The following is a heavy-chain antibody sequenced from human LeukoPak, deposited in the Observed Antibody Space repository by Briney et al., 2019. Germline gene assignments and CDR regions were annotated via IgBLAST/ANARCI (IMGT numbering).Heavy chain of an antibody. D-gene: IGHD6-13*01. V-gene: IGHV4-38-2*02. CDR3: ARDGSSNY. CDR1: GYSISSGYY. Sequence: SETLSLTCTVSGYSISSGYYWGWIRQPPGKGLEWIGSIYHSGSTYYNPSLKSRVTISADTSKNQFSLKLNSVTAADTAIYYCARDGSSNYWGQGTLVTVSS. J-gene: IGHJ4*02. CDR2: IYHSGST.